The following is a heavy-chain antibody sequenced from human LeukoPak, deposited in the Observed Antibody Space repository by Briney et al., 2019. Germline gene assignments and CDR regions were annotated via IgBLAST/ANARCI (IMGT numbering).Heavy chain of an antibody. CDR1: GFTFDDYA. D-gene: IGHD6-19*01. V-gene: IGHV3-9*01. J-gene: IGHJ4*02. CDR2: ISWNSGSI. Sequence: GRSLRLSCAASGFTFDDYAMHWVRQAPGKGLEWVSGISWNSGSIGYADSVKGRFTISRDNAKNSLYLQMNSLRAEDTALYYCVTEVIIAVTGNDYWGQGSLVTVS. CDR3: VTEVIIAVTGNDY.